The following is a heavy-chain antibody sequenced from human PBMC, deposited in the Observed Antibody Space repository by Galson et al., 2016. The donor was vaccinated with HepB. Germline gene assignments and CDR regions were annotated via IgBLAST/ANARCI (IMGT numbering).Heavy chain of an antibody. CDR1: GGSIGSGSYF. CDR3: ARPINMAFDY. J-gene: IGHJ4*02. D-gene: IGHD5-24*01. CDR2: IYYRGNT. Sequence: SETLSLTCTVSGGSIGSGSYFWSWVRQPPGKGLEWIGNIYYRGNTYYNPSLNSRDTISVDTSKNQFSLELSSVTAADTAVYYYARPINMAFDYWGQGSPVTVSS. V-gene: IGHV4-39*01.